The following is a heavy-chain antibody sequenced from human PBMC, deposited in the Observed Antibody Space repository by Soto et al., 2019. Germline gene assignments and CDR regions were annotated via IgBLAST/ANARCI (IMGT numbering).Heavy chain of an antibody. D-gene: IGHD6-13*01. V-gene: IGHV1-18*01. CDR3: AREAAAGLNDY. CDR1: GYTFTSYG. J-gene: IGHJ4*02. CDR2: ISAYNGNT. Sequence: QVQLVQSGAEVKKPGASVKVSCKASGYTFTSYGISWVRQAPGQGLEWMGWISAYNGNTKHVQKFQGRVTMTTDTSTSTAYMERRSPRSDDTAVYYCAREAAAGLNDYWGQGTLVTVSS.